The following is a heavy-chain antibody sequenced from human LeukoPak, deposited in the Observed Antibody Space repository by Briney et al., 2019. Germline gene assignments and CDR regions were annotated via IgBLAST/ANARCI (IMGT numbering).Heavy chain of an antibody. CDR3: ARSITMVRGVIKRPVRGYFDY. D-gene: IGHD3-10*01. CDR2: ISSSGSTI. J-gene: IGHJ4*02. Sequence: GGSLRLSCAASGFTFSSYEMNWVRQAPGKGLEWVSYISSSGSTIYYADSVKGRFTISRDSAKNSLYLQMNSLRAEDTAVYYCARSITMVRGVIKRPVRGYFDYWGQGTLVTVSS. V-gene: IGHV3-48*03. CDR1: GFTFSSYE.